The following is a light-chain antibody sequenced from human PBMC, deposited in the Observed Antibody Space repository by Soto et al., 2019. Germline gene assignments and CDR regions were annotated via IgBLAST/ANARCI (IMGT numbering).Light chain of an antibody. Sequence: MMMTQSPAPLSVSPGESVTLSCRTSHSVNSHVAWYQQKPGHAPRLLLYGESTRATGIQVRCSGSGFGTEFTLTISGLHSEYFAVYYCKQYKNWPLFGKGTRLEI. CDR1: HSVNSH. CDR3: KQYKNWPL. CDR2: GES. J-gene: IGKJ5*01. V-gene: IGKV3-15*01.